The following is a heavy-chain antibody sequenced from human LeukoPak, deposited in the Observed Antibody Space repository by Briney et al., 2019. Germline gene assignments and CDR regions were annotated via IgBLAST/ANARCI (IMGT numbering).Heavy chain of an antibody. V-gene: IGHV4-38-2*02. CDR3: ARAGWELSPLRAAFDI. D-gene: IGHD1-26*01. Sequence: PSETLSFTCTVSGYSISSGYYWAWIRQPPGKGLQWIGNIYHSGNTYYNPSLKSRVSISVDTSKNQFSLRLSSVTAADTAVYYGARAGWELSPLRAAFDIWGQGTMVTVSS. CDR2: IYHSGNT. CDR1: GYSISSGYY. J-gene: IGHJ3*02.